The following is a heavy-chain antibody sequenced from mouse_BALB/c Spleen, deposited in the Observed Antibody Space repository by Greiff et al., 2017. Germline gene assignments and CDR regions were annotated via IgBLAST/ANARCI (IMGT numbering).Heavy chain of an antibody. CDR2: ISSGGST. V-gene: IGHV5-6-5*01. Sequence: EVHLVESGGGLVKPGGSLKLSCAASGFTFSSYAMSWVRQTPEKRLEWVASISSGGSTYYPDSVKGRFTISRDNAKNTLYLEMSSLRSEDTAMYYCAREGNYGAMDYWGQGTSVTVSS. CDR1: GFTFSSYA. CDR3: AREGNYGAMDY. D-gene: IGHD2-1*01. J-gene: IGHJ4*01.